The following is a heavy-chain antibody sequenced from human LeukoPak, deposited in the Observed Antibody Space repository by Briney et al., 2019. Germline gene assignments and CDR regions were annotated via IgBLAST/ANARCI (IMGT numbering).Heavy chain of an antibody. J-gene: IGHJ4*02. CDR1: GYTFTDYY. D-gene: IGHD2-2*02. CDR2: IGPRSGGT. V-gene: IGHV1-2*02. Sequence: VASVKVSCKASGYTFTDYYMHWVRQAPGQGLEWMGWIGPRSGGTNFARKFQGRVTMTRDTSISTAYMELSRLTSDDTAVYYCTSSDYTSSDYWGQGTLVTVSS. CDR3: TSSDYTSSDY.